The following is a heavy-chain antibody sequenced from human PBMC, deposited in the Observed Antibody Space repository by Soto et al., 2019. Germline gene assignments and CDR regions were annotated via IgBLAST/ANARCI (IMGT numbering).Heavy chain of an antibody. CDR2: IWYDGNKQ. J-gene: IGHJ6*02. CDR1: GFTFRSYG. Sequence: QVQLVESGGGVVQPGRSLRLSCEASGFTFRSYGMHWVRQAPGKGLEWVAVIWYDGNKQWYADSVKGRFTASRDNSKNTLYLQMNRLGVEDTAVYHCARDSRIFGVLNDHYNGMDVWGQGTTVTVSS. CDR3: ARDSRIFGVLNDHYNGMDV. V-gene: IGHV3-33*01. D-gene: IGHD3-3*02.